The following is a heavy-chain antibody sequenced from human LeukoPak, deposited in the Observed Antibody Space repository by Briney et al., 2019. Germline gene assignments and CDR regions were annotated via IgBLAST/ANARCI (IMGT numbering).Heavy chain of an antibody. CDR1: GGSISSGGYY. CDR3: AATYDFNAFDI. D-gene: IGHD2-21*01. CDR2: IYYSGST. J-gene: IGHJ3*02. Sequence: SETLSLTCTVSGGSISSGGYYWSWIRQHPGKGPEWIGYIYYSGSTYYNPSLKSRVTISVDTSKNQFSLKLSSVTAADTAVYYCAATYDFNAFDIWGQGTMVTVSS. V-gene: IGHV4-31*03.